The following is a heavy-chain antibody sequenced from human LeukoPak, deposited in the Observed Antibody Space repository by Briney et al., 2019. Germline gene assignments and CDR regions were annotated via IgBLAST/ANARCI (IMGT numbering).Heavy chain of an antibody. CDR2: ITGSGSST. D-gene: IGHD3-22*01. CDR1: GFTFSSYA. CDR3: AKALPRSEGYTHGYFDY. J-gene: IGHJ4*02. V-gene: IGHV3-23*01. Sequence: GGSLRLSCAASGFTFSSYAMNWVRQAPGKGLEWVSTITGSGSSTYYADSVKGQFTVSRDNSKNTLYLQMNSLSAEDTATYYCAKALPRSEGYTHGYFDYWGQGTLVTVSS.